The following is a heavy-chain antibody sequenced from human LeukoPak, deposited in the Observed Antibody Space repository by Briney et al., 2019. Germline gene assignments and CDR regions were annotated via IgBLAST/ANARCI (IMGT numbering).Heavy chain of an antibody. Sequence: SETLSLTCAVYGGSFSGYYWSWIRQPPGKGLEWIGEINHSGSTNYNPSLKSRVTISVDTSKNQFSLKLSSVTAADTAVYYCARHGDVGSSWLFDYWGQGTLVTVSS. CDR3: ARHGDVGSSWLFDY. D-gene: IGHD6-13*01. CDR1: GGSFSGYY. J-gene: IGHJ4*02. V-gene: IGHV4-34*01. CDR2: INHSGST.